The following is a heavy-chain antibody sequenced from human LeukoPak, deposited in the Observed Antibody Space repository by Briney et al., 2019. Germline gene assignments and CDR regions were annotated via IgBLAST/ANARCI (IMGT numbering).Heavy chain of an antibody. V-gene: IGHV3-30*02. J-gene: IGHJ4*02. CDR2: IRYDGTNE. Sequence: PGGSLRLSCAASGFIFSSYGMHWVRQAPGKGLEWVTFIRYDGTNEYYADSVRGRFTISRDNSKNTLYLQMNSLRPEDTAVYYCARVEAVYYYGSASPYSPYWGQGTLVTVSS. CDR3: ARVEAVYYYGSASPYSPY. D-gene: IGHD3-10*01. CDR1: GFIFSSYG.